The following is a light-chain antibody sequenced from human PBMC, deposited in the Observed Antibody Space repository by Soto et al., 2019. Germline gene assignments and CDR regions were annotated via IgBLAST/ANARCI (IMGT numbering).Light chain of an antibody. J-gene: IGLJ2*01. CDR2: EVS. CDR1: ISDIGTYYY. CDR3: SSYAGTKPLV. Sequence: QSALTQPPSASGSPGPSVTISCTGTISDIGTYYYVSWYQQHPGKAPKLIIYEVSERPSGVPDRFSGSKSGNTASLTVSGLQAEDEAHYYCSSYAGTKPLVFGGGTKLTVL. V-gene: IGLV2-8*01.